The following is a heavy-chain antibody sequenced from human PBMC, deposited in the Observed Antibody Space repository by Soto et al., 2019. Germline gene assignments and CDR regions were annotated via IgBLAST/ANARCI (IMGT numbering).Heavy chain of an antibody. CDR2: INAGNGNT. CDR1: GYTFTSYA. Sequence: ASVKVSCKASGYTFTSYAMHWVRQAPGQRLEWMGWINAGNGNTKYSQKFQGRVTTTRDTSASTAYMELSSLRSEDTAVYYCATASTYNWFDPWGQGTLVTVSS. V-gene: IGHV1-3*01. CDR3: ATASTYNWFDP. J-gene: IGHJ5*02.